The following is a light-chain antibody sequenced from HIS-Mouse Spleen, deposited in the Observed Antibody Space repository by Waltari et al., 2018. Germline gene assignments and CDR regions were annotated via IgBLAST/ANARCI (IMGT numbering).Light chain of an antibody. J-gene: IGLJ3*02. CDR2: RNT. V-gene: IGLV1-47*01. Sequence: QSVLTQPPSASGTPGQRVTIPRSGSSSNLGSNFLSWYQQLPGTAPKLPIYRNTQRPSGVPDRFSGSKSGTSASLAISGLRSEDEADYYCAAWDDSLSGPVFGGGTKLTVL. CDR1: SSNLGSNF. CDR3: AAWDDSLSGPV.